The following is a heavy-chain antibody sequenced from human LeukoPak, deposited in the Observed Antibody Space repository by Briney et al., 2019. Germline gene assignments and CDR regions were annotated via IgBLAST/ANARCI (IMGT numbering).Heavy chain of an antibody. CDR3: ARDPLYCSGGSCYPNWFDP. CDR1: GGSISSYY. V-gene: IGHV4-59*12. CDR2: IYYSGST. J-gene: IGHJ5*02. Sequence: PSETLSLTCTVSGGSISSYYWSWIRQPPGKGLEWIGYIYYSGSTNYNPSLKSRVTISVDTSKNQFSLKLSSVTAADTAVYYCARDPLYCSGGSCYPNWFDPWGQGTLVTVSS. D-gene: IGHD2-15*01.